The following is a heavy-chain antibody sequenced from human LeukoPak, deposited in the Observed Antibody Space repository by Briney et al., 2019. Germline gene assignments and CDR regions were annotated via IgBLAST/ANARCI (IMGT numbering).Heavy chain of an antibody. V-gene: IGHV6-1*01. CDR1: GDSVSSNSAA. J-gene: IGHJ4*02. CDR3: ARDPRINWNYDSPLDY. CDR2: TYYRSKWYN. D-gene: IGHD1-7*01. Sequence: SQTLSLTCAISGDSVSSNSAAWNWIRQSPSRGLEWLGRTYYRSKWYNDYAVSVKSRITINPDTSKNQSSLQLNSVTPEDTAVYYCARDPRINWNYDSPLDYWGQGTLVTVSS.